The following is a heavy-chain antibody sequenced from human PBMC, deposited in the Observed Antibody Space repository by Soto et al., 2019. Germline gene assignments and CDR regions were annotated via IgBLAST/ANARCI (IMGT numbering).Heavy chain of an antibody. CDR3: AREGYCSSGSCALYSHEYFGMDV. CDR2: ISTYNGNT. J-gene: IGHJ6*02. CDR1: GYTFDRYG. Sequence: QVQLVQSGAEVKKPGASVKVSCKASGYTFDRYGISWVRQAPGQGLEWMGWISTYNGNTNYAQKLKGRVTMTPDTFTSTAYMELRSLTSDDTAVYYCAREGYCSSGSCALYSHEYFGMDVWGQGTTVTVSS. D-gene: IGHD2-15*01. V-gene: IGHV1-18*01.